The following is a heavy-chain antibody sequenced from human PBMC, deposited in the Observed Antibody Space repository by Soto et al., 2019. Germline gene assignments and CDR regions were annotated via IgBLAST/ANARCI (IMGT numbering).Heavy chain of an antibody. V-gene: IGHV3-15*01. Sequence: GGSLRLSCAASGFSFSNAWMSWVRQAPGKGLEWVGRIKSESDGGTTDHGAPVKGRFTISRDGSKSTLYLQMNSLKTDDTAVYYCTTLGGYCRGGTRYKYSFDYWGPGTLVSVSS. CDR2: IKSESDGGTT. D-gene: IGHD2-15*01. CDR1: GFSFSNAW. CDR3: TTLGGYCRGGTRYKYSFDY. J-gene: IGHJ4*02.